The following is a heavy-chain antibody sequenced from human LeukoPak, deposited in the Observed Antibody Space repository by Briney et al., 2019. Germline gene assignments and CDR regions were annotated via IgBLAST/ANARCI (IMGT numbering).Heavy chain of an antibody. CDR1: GFTFSRYW. V-gene: IGHV3-74*01. Sequence: PGRSLRLSCAASGFTFSRYWVHWVRQAPGKGLVWVSRINSEGSITSYADSVKGRFTISRDNSKNTLYLQMDSLTAEDTAVYHCAKDLTGAYCSDYWGQGTLVTVFS. J-gene: IGHJ4*02. CDR3: AKDLTGAYCSDY. CDR2: INSEGSIT. D-gene: IGHD3-9*01.